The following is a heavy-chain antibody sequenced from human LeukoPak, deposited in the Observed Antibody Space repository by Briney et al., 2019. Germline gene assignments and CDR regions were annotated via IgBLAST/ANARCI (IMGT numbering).Heavy chain of an antibody. CDR3: TTNDAFDI. J-gene: IGHJ3*02. Sequence: PGGSLRLSCAASGFTFSNAWMSWVRQAPGKGLEWVGRIKRKTDGGTTDYAAPVKGRYTISRDDSKNTLYLQMNSLKTEDTAMYYCTTNDAFDIWGQGTMVTVSS. CDR1: GFTFSNAW. CDR2: IKRKTDGGTT. V-gene: IGHV3-15*01.